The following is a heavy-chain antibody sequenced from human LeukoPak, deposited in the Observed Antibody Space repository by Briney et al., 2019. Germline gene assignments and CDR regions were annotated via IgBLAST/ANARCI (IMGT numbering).Heavy chain of an antibody. D-gene: IGHD2-2*01. J-gene: IGHJ4*02. CDR3: ARAGQGYCTSASCYLSLDY. Sequence: KSSGTLSLTCAVSGGSISSSNWWSWVRQSPGKGLEWIGEIYHSGSTNYNPSLKSRVTISVDKSKNQFSLKLSSVAAADTALYYCARAGQGYCTSASCYLSLDYWGQGTLVTVSS. V-gene: IGHV4-4*02. CDR1: GGSISSSNW. CDR2: IYHSGST.